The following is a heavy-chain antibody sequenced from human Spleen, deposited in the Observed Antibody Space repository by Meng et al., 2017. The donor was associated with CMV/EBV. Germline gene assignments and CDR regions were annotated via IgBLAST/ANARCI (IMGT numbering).Heavy chain of an antibody. J-gene: IGHJ4*02. CDR2: INWNGGST. CDR3: ARDLGIARSGYSCFDY. D-gene: IGHD3-3*01. Sequence: GESLKISCAASGFTFDDYGMSWVRQAPGKGLEWVSGINWNGGSTGYADSVKGRFTISRDNAKNSLYLQMNSLRAEDTAVYYCARDLGIARSGYSCFDYWGQGTLVTVSS. V-gene: IGHV3-20*04. CDR1: GFTFDDYG.